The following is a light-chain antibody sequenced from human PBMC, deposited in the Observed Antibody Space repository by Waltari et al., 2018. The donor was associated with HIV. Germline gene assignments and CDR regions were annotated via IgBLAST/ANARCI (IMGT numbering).Light chain of an antibody. Sequence: QSALTQPASVSGSPGQSITISCTGSSSDVGSYNLVSWYQQHPGKAPKLMIYEGINRPSWISNRFAGSNSGNTASLTISGLQAEDEADYYCCSYAGSSNWVFGGGTKLTVL. CDR2: EGI. J-gene: IGLJ3*02. CDR1: SSDVGSYNL. CDR3: CSYAGSSNWV. V-gene: IGLV2-23*01.